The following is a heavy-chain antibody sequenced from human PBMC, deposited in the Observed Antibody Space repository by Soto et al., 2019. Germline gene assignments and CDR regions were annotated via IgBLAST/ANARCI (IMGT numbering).Heavy chain of an antibody. Sequence: EASVKVSCKASGYSFTSQRISRVLLAPGQGLEWMGWISAYNGNTNYAQKLQGRGTMTTDKSTSTAYMELRSLRSDDTAVYYCAREALTNITTFGVVRFGLEARGPFDIWREGTRVTV. CDR2: ISAYNGNT. CDR1: GYSFTSQR. CDR3: AREALTNITTFGVVRFGLEARGPFDI. V-gene: IGHV1-18*01. J-gene: IGHJ3*02. D-gene: IGHD3-3*01.